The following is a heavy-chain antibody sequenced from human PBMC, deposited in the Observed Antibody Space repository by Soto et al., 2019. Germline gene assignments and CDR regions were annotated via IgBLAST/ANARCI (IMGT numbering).Heavy chain of an antibody. CDR2: LHDSGST. V-gene: IGHV4-31*03. D-gene: IGHD2-15*01. J-gene: IGHJ4*02. CDR1: GGSINNGDYY. CDR3: ARHGGSGPTRDYFSY. Sequence: QVQLQESGPGLVKPSQTLSLIGTVSGGSINNGDYYWTWIRQHPGKGLEWIGFLHDSGSTYYNSALKRRATISVDTSKNHFSLQLTSVTAADTALYYCARHGGSGPTRDYFSYWGQGILVTVSS.